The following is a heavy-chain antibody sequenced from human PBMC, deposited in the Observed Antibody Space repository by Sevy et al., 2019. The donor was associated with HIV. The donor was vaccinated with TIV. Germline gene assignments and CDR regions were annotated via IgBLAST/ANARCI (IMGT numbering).Heavy chain of an antibody. V-gene: IGHV3-23*01. J-gene: IGHJ4*02. CDR2: LSFGCGEI. D-gene: IGHD2-8*01. Sequence: GGSLRVSCVASGFTFSKYSMSWVRQPPGKGLEWVSTLSFGCGEINYADSVKGRFTISRDNSKSSVYLQMNNLRPEDTAVYYCAREGCTKPHDYWGQGTLVTVSS. CDR1: GFTFSKYS. CDR3: AREGCTKPHDY.